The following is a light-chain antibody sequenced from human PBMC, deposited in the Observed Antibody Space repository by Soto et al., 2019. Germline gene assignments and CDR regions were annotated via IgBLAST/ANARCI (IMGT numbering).Light chain of an antibody. Sequence: QPVLTQPPSASGTPGQRVTISCSGSSSNIGSYYVYWYRQLPGAAPKLLIYRNNQRPSGVPDRFSGSKSGTSASLAIGGLRSEDEGDFYCAAWDDSLSGPVFGGGTQLTVL. J-gene: IGLJ2*01. CDR2: RNN. CDR1: SSNIGSYY. CDR3: AAWDDSLSGPV. V-gene: IGLV1-47*01.